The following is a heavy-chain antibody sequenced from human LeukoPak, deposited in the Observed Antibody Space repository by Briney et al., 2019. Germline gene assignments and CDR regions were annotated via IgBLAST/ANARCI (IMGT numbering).Heavy chain of an antibody. CDR3: ARDGPVA. CDR2: ISYDGSNK. Sequence: GRCLRLSCAASGFTFSSYAMHWVRQAPGKGLEWVAVISYDGSNKYYADSVKGRFTISRDNSKNTLYLQMNSLRAEDTAVYYCARDGPVAWGQGTLVTVSS. V-gene: IGHV3-30-3*01. CDR1: GFTFSSYA. J-gene: IGHJ5*02. D-gene: IGHD2-15*01.